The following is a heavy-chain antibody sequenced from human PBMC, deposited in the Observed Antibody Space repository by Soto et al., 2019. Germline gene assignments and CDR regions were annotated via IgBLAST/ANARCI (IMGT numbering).Heavy chain of an antibody. CDR3: AGPSATRRHYPYYFVY. Sequence: QVQLVQSGAEVKKPGSSVRVSCEASGGNFIDYAFSWVRQPTGQGLEWMGGIIPIIATADYAQKFQGRVTITADESKRPAYMEVTSLTSDDTTVYFCAGPSATRRHYPYYFVYGGQGTPVTVYS. J-gene: IGHJ4*02. CDR1: GGNFIDYA. D-gene: IGHD2-15*01. V-gene: IGHV1-69*01. CDR2: IIPIIATA.